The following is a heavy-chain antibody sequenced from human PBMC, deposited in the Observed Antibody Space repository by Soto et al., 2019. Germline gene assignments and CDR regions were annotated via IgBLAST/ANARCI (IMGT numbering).Heavy chain of an antibody. CDR3: ANGIMTTVTTPVDY. CDR1: GFTFSNYG. Sequence: QVQLVESGGGVVQPGRSLRLSCAASGFTFSNYGMHWVRQAPGKGLEWVALIWYDGSNKYYADSVKGRFTISRDNSKNTLYLQMNSLRAEDTAVYYCANGIMTTVTTPVDYWGQGTLVTVSS. CDR2: IWYDGSNK. V-gene: IGHV3-33*06. J-gene: IGHJ4*02. D-gene: IGHD4-17*01.